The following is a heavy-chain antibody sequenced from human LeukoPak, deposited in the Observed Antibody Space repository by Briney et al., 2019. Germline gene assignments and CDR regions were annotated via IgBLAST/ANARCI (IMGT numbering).Heavy chain of an antibody. Sequence: SGTLSLTCAVSGGSISSSNWWSWVRQPPGKGLEWIGEIYHSGSTNYNPSLKSRVTMSVDTSKNQFSLKLSSMTAADTAVYYCARLGDQPYYILFDYWGQGTLVTVSS. J-gene: IGHJ4*02. CDR2: IYHSGST. V-gene: IGHV4-4*02. CDR1: GGSISSSNW. D-gene: IGHD3-10*01. CDR3: ARLGDQPYYILFDY.